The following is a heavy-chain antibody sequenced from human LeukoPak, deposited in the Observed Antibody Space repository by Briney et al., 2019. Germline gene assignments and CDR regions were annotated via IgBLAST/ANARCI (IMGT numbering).Heavy chain of an antibody. D-gene: IGHD1-26*01. CDR2: IFYSGST. J-gene: IGHJ4*02. Sequence: SETLSLTCTVSGGSISSSSYYWGWIRQPPGKGLEWIGSIFYSGSTYYNPSLKSRVTISVDTSKNQFSLKLSSVTAADTAVYYCARARPYSGTYYDYWGQGTLVTVSS. V-gene: IGHV4-39*07. CDR3: ARARPYSGTYYDY. CDR1: GGSISSSSYY.